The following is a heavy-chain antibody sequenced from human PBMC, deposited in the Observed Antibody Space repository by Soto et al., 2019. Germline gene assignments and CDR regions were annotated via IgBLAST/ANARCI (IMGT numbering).Heavy chain of an antibody. Sequence: GGSLGLSCAASGFTFSSYGMHWVRQAPGKGLEWVAVISYDGSNKYYADSVKGRFTISRDNSKNTLYLQMNSLRAEDTAAYYCAKVYGDYGSDVWGQGTTVTVSS. CDR1: GFTFSSYG. D-gene: IGHD4-17*01. CDR2: ISYDGSNK. J-gene: IGHJ6*02. V-gene: IGHV3-30*18. CDR3: AKVYGDYGSDV.